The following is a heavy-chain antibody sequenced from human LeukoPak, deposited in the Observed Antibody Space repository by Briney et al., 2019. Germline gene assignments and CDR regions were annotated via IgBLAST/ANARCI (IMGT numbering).Heavy chain of an antibody. V-gene: IGHV4-61*01. Sequence: SETLSLTCTVSGGSVSSASYYWSWIRQPPGKGLEWIGYIYYSGSTTYNPSLKSRVTISVDTSKNQFSLKLTSVTAADTAAYYCARVPQFNGLFDYWGQGTLVTVSS. J-gene: IGHJ4*02. CDR2: IYYSGST. CDR1: GGSVSSASYY. CDR3: ARVPQFNGLFDY. D-gene: IGHD2-8*01.